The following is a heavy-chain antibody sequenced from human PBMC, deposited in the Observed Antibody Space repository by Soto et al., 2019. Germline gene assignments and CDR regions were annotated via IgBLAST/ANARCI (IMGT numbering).Heavy chain of an antibody. CDR3: ARPGPHYYGSGSSNWFDP. Sequence: GASVKVSCKASGGTFSSYAISWVRQAPGQGLEWMGGIIPISGTANYAQKFQGRVTITADESTSTAYMELSSLRSEDTSVYYGARPGPHYYGSGSSNWFDPWGQGTLVTVS. CDR2: IIPISGTA. D-gene: IGHD3-10*01. J-gene: IGHJ5*02. CDR1: GGTFSSYA. V-gene: IGHV1-69*13.